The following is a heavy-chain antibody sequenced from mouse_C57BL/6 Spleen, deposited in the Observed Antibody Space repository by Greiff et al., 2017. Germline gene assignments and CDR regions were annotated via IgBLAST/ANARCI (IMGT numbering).Heavy chain of an antibody. CDR3: ASYVNYVLYYYAMDY. CDR2: ISSGSSTI. D-gene: IGHD2-1*01. CDR1: GFTFSDYG. J-gene: IGHJ4*01. V-gene: IGHV5-17*01. Sequence: EVKVVESGGGLVKPGGSLKLSCAASGFTFSDYGMHWVRQAPEQGLEWVAYISSGSSTIYYADTVQGRFTISRDNTKNTLFLQMTSLRSEDTSMYYCASYVNYVLYYYAMDYWGQGTSVTVSS.